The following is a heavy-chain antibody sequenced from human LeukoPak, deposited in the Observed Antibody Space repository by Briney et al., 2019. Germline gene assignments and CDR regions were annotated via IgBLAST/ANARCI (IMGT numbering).Heavy chain of an antibody. D-gene: IGHD3-9*01. CDR3: ARGGYDILTGQQLYFDY. Sequence: GGTLRLSCAASGFTFSSHGMSWVRQAPGKGLEWVSTISGSGDNTYYADSVKGRFTISRDNSKNTLYLQMNSLRAEDTAVYYCARGGYDILTGQQLYFDYWGQGTLVTVSS. J-gene: IGHJ4*02. V-gene: IGHV3-23*01. CDR2: ISGSGDNT. CDR1: GFTFSSHG.